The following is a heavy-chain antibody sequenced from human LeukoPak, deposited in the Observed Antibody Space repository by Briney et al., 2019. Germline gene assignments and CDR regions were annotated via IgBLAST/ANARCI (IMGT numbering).Heavy chain of an antibody. V-gene: IGHV4-34*01. Sequence: PSETLSLTCAVYGGSFSGYYWSWIRQPPGKGLEWIGEINHSGSTNYNPSLKSRVTISVDTSKNQFSLKLSSVTAADTAVYYCATAYSGSDRNWFDPWGQGTLVTVSS. J-gene: IGHJ5*02. CDR2: INHSGST. CDR1: GGSFSGYY. D-gene: IGHD1-26*01. CDR3: ATAYSGSDRNWFDP.